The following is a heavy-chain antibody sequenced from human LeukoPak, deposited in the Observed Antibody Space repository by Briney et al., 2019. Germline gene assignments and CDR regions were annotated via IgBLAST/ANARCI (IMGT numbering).Heavy chain of an antibody. V-gene: IGHV3-7*01. Sequence: GGSLRLSCAASGFTFSNYWMSWVRQAPGKGLEWVANIKQDGSEKYYVDSVKGRFTISRDNAKNSLYLQMNSLRAEDTAVYYCARGSNAFDIWGQGTMVTVSS. J-gene: IGHJ3*02. CDR1: GFTFSNYW. CDR2: IKQDGSEK. CDR3: ARGSNAFDI.